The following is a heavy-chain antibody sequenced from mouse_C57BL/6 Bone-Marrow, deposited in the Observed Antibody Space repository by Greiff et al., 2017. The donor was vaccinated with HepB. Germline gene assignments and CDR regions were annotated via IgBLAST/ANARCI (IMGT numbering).Heavy chain of an antibody. CDR2: INPYNGGT. CDR1: GYTFTDYY. J-gene: IGHJ3*01. Sequence: VQLQQSGPVLVKPGASVKMSCKASGYTFTDYYMNWVKQSHGKSLEWIGVINPYNGGTSYNQKFKGKATLTVDKSSSTAYMELNSLTSEDSAVYYCARRDYGSSYDWFAYWGQGTLVTVSA. D-gene: IGHD1-1*01. V-gene: IGHV1-19*01. CDR3: ARRDYGSSYDWFAY.